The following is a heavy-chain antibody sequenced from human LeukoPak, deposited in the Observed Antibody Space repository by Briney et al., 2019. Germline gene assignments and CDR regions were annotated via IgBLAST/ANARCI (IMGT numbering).Heavy chain of an antibody. J-gene: IGHJ4*02. CDR2: IKQDGSEK. CDR3: AREYYGDEYYFDY. D-gene: IGHD4-17*01. V-gene: IGHV3-7*01. CDR1: GFTFSSYW. Sequence: GGSLRLSCAASGFTFSSYWMSWVRQAPGKGLEWVANIKQDGSEKYYVDSVKGRFTISRDNAKNSLYLQMNSLRAEDTAVYYCAREYYGDEYYFDYWGQGTLVTVSS.